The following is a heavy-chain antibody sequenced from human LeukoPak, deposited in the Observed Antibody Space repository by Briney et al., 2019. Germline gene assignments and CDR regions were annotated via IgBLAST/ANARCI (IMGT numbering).Heavy chain of an antibody. Sequence: GGPLSLSCAASGFPFSSYWMSGARQAQGKGREWVANIKQDGSEKYYVDSVKGRFTISRDNAKNSLYLQMNSLRAEDTAVYYCARDDYGGNTGVDIWGQGTMVTVSS. D-gene: IGHD4-23*01. CDR1: GFPFSSYW. CDR2: IKQDGSEK. J-gene: IGHJ3*02. V-gene: IGHV3-7*01. CDR3: ARDDYGGNTGVDI.